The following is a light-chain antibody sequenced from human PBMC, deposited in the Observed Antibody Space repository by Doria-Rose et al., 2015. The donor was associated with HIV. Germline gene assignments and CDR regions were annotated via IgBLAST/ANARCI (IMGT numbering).Light chain of an antibody. CDR1: QSITGY. Sequence: DIQMTQSPSSLSTSVGDRVIITCRTSQSITGYLNWYQQKPGKAPKLLIYAASSLQSGVPSRFNGSGSGTDFTLTISSLQPEDFAAYYCQQSYSIPLTFGPGTKVDIK. J-gene: IGKJ3*01. CDR2: AAS. CDR3: QQSYSIPLT. V-gene: IGKV1-39*01.